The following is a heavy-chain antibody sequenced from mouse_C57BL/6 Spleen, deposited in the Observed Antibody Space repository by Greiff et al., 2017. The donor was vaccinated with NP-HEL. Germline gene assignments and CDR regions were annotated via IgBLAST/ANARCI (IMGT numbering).Heavy chain of an antibody. Sequence: EVKLVESGGGLVKPGGSLKLSCAASGFTFSSYAMSWVRQTPEKRLAWVATISDGGSYTYYPDNVKGRFTISRDNAKNNLYLQMSHLKSEDTAMYYCARDLGLGFDYWGQGTTLTVSS. CDR3: ARDLGLGFDY. V-gene: IGHV5-4*01. CDR1: GFTFSSYA. CDR2: ISDGGSYT. D-gene: IGHD4-1*01. J-gene: IGHJ2*01.